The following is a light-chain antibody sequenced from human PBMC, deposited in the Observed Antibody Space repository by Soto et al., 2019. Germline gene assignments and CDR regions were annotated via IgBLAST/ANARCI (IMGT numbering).Light chain of an antibody. CDR1: HSVNNY. Sequence: EIVLTQSTATLSLSPGERATLSCRASHSVNNYLAWYQQKPGQAPRLLIYDASNRATGIPARFSGGGSGTDFTLTISSLEPEDFAVYYCQQRRDWPLTFGGGTKVDI. V-gene: IGKV3-11*01. CDR2: DAS. CDR3: QQRRDWPLT. J-gene: IGKJ4*01.